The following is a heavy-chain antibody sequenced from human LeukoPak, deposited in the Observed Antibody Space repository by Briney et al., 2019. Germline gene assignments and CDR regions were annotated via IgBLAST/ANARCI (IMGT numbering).Heavy chain of an antibody. D-gene: IGHD3-3*01. CDR3: AVEPFPTAYDFWSGPHY. Sequence: GASVKVSCKASGYTFTSYDINWVRQATGQGLEWMGWMNPNSGNTGYAQKFQGRATMTRNTSISTAYMELSSLRSEDTAVYYCAVEPFPTAYDFWSGPHYWGQGTLVTVSS. CDR2: MNPNSGNT. V-gene: IGHV1-8*01. CDR1: GYTFTSYD. J-gene: IGHJ4*02.